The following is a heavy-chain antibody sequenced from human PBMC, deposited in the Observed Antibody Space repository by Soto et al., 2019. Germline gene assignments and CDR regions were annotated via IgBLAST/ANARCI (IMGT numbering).Heavy chain of an antibody. J-gene: IGHJ3*02. D-gene: IGHD3-22*01. V-gene: IGHV4-59*08. Sequence: SETLSLTCTVSGGSISSYYWSWIRQPPGKGLEWIGYIYYSGSTNYNPSLKSQVTISVDTSKNQFSLKLSSVTAADTAVYYCARHDREYYYDSSGYHSYDAFDIWGQGTMVTVSS. CDR2: IYYSGST. CDR3: ARHDREYYYDSSGYHSYDAFDI. CDR1: GGSISSYY.